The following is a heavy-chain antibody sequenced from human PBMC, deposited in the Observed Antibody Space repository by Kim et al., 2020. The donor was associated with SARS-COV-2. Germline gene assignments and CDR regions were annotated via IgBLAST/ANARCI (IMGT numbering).Heavy chain of an antibody. V-gene: IGHV3-15*01. J-gene: IGHJ4*02. CDR3: TTDPRETY. Sequence: GGTTDYAAPVKGRFTISRDDSKNTLYLQMNSLKTEDTAVYYCTTDPRETYWGQGTLVTVSS. CDR2: GGTT.